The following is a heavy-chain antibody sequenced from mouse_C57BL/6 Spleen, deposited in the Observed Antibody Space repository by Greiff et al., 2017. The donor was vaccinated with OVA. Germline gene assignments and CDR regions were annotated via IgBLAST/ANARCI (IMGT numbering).Heavy chain of an antibody. CDR1: GYAFSSYW. D-gene: IGHD1-1*01. Sequence: QLQQSGAELVKPGASVKISCKASGYAFSSYWMNWVKQRPGKGLEWIGQIYPGDGDTNYNGKVKGKATLTADKSSSTAYMQLSSLTSEDSAVYFCARGYYYGSSPNWEFAYWGQGTLVTVSA. V-gene: IGHV1-80*01. CDR2: IYPGDGDT. CDR3: ARGYYYGSSPNWEFAY. J-gene: IGHJ3*01.